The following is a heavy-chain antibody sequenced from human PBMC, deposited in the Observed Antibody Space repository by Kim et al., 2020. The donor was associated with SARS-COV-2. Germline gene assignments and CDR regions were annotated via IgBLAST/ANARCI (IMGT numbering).Heavy chain of an antibody. D-gene: IGHD3-16*01. J-gene: IGHJ5*02. CDR2: IYARGSA. Sequence: SETLFLTCTVSGVSLSSSDDYWGWIRQSPGKGLEWIGSIYARGSAYYNPSLKSRVTISVDKSKNQFSLKLTAVTAADTAVYSCARGFWGNTWFDTWGQGT. CDR3: ARGFWGNTWFDT. V-gene: IGHV4-39*07. CDR1: GVSLSSSDDY.